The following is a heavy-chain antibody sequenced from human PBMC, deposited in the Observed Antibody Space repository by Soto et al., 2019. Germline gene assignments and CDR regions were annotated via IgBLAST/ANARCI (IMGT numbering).Heavy chain of an antibody. CDR2: IRGSGGGT. CDR3: AKSRGSGSYFNPADAVDF. V-gene: IGHV3-23*01. D-gene: IGHD3-10*01. J-gene: IGHJ3*01. Sequence: EVQLLDSGGGLVQPGGSLRLSCAASGFTFSSYAMSWVRQAPGKGLEWVSSIRGSGGGTYYADSVKGRFTISRDNSENALSLQMNSLRAEDTAVYYCAKSRGSGSYFNPADAVDFWGQGTMVTVSS. CDR1: GFTFSSYA.